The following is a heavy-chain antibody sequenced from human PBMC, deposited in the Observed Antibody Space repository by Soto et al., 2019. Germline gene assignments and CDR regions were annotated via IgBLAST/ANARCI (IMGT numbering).Heavy chain of an antibody. CDR1: GYTFTSSG. Sequence: QVQLVQSGAEVKKPGASVTVSCKASGYTFTSSGISWVRQAPGQGLDWMGWISTDNGNTKYAQHLQGRVSMTTDTSTSTAYMDMSSLRSDDTAVYYCARDQGITTFGVYSMYYYGIDVWGQGTTVTVSS. D-gene: IGHD3-3*01. V-gene: IGHV1-18*01. J-gene: IGHJ6*02. CDR3: ARDQGITTFGVYSMYYYGIDV. CDR2: ISTDNGNT.